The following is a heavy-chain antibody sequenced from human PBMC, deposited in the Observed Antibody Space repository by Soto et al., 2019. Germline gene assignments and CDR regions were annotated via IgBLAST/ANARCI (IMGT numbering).Heavy chain of an antibody. Sequence: QVTVKESGPVLVTPTEPLTLTCTVSGFSLSNAGLGVSWIRQPLGKALEWLAHIFSNDEKSYSTSLKSRLTISKDTSKSQVVLTMTNMDPVDTATYYCASTYSTSWYWFDPWGQGTLVTVSS. CDR3: ASTYSTSWYWFDP. CDR1: GFSLSNAGLG. D-gene: IGHD6-13*01. V-gene: IGHV2-26*04. CDR2: IFSNDEK. J-gene: IGHJ5*02.